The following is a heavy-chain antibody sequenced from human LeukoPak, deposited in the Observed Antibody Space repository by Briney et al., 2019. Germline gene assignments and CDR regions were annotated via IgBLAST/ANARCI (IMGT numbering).Heavy chain of an antibody. Sequence: GGSLRLSCAASVFTFSNSWMHWVRHAPGKRLVWVSRINTDGSVTTYADSVRGRFTISRDNAKNTLYLQMNSLRAEDSALYYCANSYSPPHYWGQGTLVTVSS. D-gene: IGHD3-10*01. CDR3: ANSYSPPHY. V-gene: IGHV3-74*01. CDR1: VFTFSNSW. CDR2: INTDGSVT. J-gene: IGHJ4*02.